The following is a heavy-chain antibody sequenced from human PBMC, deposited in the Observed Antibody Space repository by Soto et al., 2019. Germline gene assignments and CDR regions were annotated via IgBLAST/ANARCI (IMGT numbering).Heavy chain of an antibody. D-gene: IGHD1-26*01. CDR3: ARGGSLYWYFDL. Sequence: QVQLVQSGAEVKKPGASVKVSCKASGYTFTSYDMHWVRQAPGQRLEWMGWINAGNGNTRYSQKFQGRVTITRDTSASTAHMELSSLRSEDTAVYYCARGGSLYWYFDLWGRGTLVTVSS. CDR2: INAGNGNT. CDR1: GYTFTSYD. J-gene: IGHJ2*01. V-gene: IGHV1-3*01.